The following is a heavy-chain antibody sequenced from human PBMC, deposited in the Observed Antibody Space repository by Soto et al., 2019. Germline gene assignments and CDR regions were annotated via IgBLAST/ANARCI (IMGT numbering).Heavy chain of an antibody. CDR3: AREAYGKLSAFDI. Sequence: QVQLVQSGAEVKKPGASVKVSCKASGYTFTSYAMHWVRQAPGQRLEWMGWINAGNGNTKYSQKFQGRVTITRDTSASTAYMELTSLRSEDTAVYYCAREAYGKLSAFDIWGQGTMVTVSS. CDR2: INAGNGNT. J-gene: IGHJ3*02. D-gene: IGHD4-17*01. CDR1: GYTFTSYA. V-gene: IGHV1-3*01.